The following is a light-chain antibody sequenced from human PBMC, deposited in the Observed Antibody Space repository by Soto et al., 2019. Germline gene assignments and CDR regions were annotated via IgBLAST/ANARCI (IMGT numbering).Light chain of an antibody. V-gene: IGKV3-20*01. J-gene: IGKJ2*01. CDR3: QQYGSSLYT. Sequence: EIVLTQSPGTLSLSPGERATLSCRASQSVSSSYLAWYQQKPGQAPRLLIYVASSRDTGIPDRFSGSGSGTDFTLTISRLEPEDFAVYYCQQYGSSLYTFGHGTKLQIK. CDR2: VAS. CDR1: QSVSSSY.